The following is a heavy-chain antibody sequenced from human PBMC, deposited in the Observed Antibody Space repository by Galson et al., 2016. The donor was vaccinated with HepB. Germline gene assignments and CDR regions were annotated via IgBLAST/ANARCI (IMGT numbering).Heavy chain of an antibody. CDR3: ARGPPYYDYWSGYYGMDV. Sequence: SLRLCCAASGLTFSTSAMSWVRQAPGKGLEWVSGITDGGGSTKYADSVKGRFTISRDNFKNTLFLQMNSLRAEDTAVYYCARGPPYYDYWSGYYGMDVWGQGTTVTVSS. CDR2: ITDGGGST. CDR1: GLTFSTSA. V-gene: IGHV3-23*01. J-gene: IGHJ6*02. D-gene: IGHD3-3*01.